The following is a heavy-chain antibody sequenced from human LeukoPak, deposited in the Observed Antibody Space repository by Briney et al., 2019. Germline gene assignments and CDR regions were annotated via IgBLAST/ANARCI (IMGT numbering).Heavy chain of an antibody. J-gene: IGHJ3*02. V-gene: IGHV1-69*13. Sequence: SVKVSCKASGGTFSSYAISWVRQAPGQGLEWMGGIIPIFGTANYAQKFQGRVTITADESTSTAYMELSSLRSEDTAVYYCARSSFVYDYVWGSYRYGAFDIWGQGTMVTVSS. D-gene: IGHD3-16*02. CDR1: GGTFSSYA. CDR2: IIPIFGTA. CDR3: ARSSFVYDYVWGSYRYGAFDI.